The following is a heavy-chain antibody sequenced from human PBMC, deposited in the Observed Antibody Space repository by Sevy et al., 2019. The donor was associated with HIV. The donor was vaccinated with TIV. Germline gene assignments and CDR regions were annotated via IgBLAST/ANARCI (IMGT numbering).Heavy chain of an antibody. CDR3: ALERLSSNVAEYFQN. Sequence: GGSLRLSCAASGFTFSAFSMHWVRQAPGKGLEWVATISYDGSNDHYAHSVKGRFTISGDNSKSSLYLQMNSLRGEDTAVYYCALERLSSNVAEYFQNWGQGTLVTVSS. CDR1: GFTFSAFS. D-gene: IGHD1-1*01. J-gene: IGHJ1*01. CDR2: ISYDGSND. V-gene: IGHV3-30-3*01.